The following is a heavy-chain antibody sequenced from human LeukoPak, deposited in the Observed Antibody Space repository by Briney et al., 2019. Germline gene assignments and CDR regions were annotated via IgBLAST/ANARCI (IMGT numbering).Heavy chain of an antibody. Sequence: SETLSLTCTVSGGSISSSSYYWGWIRQPPGKGLEWIGSIYYSGSTYYNPSLKSRVTISVDPSKNQFSLKLSSVTAADTAVYYCARPYLRGTVVNNWFDPWGQGTLVTVSS. V-gene: IGHV4-39*01. CDR1: GGSISSSSYY. J-gene: IGHJ5*02. CDR3: ARPYLRGTVVNNWFDP. D-gene: IGHD4-23*01. CDR2: IYYSGST.